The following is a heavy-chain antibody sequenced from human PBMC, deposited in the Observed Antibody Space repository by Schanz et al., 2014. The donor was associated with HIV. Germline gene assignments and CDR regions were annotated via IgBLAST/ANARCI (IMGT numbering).Heavy chain of an antibody. J-gene: IGHJ4*03. Sequence: QVQLVQSGAAVKKPGASVKVSCKASGYTFTGYYMHWVRQAPGQGLDWVGWISPYNGDRKYDQKFQGRVPLTTDTSTNTAYMELRSLRSDDTAVYYCAKGQDWPGPQLDHWGHGSLVIVSS. CDR1: GYTFTGYY. CDR2: ISPYNGDR. V-gene: IGHV1-2*02. D-gene: IGHD3-9*01. CDR3: AKGQDWPGPQLDH.